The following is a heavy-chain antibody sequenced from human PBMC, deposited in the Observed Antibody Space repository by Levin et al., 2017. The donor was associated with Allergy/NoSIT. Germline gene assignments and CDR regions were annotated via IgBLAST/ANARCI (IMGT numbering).Heavy chain of an antibody. Sequence: GGSLRLSCAASGFTFSSNGMHWVRQAPGKGLEWVAVISYDGSNKYYADSVKGRFTISRDHSKNTLYLQMNSLRPEDTALYYCAKDRSSSWAIDYWGQGTLVTVSS. D-gene: IGHD6-13*01. CDR3: AKDRSSSWAIDY. V-gene: IGHV3-30*18. CDR1: GFTFSSNG. J-gene: IGHJ4*02. CDR2: ISYDGSNK.